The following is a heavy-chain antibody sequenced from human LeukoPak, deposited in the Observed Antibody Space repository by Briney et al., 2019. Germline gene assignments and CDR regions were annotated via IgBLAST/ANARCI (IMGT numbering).Heavy chain of an antibody. J-gene: IGHJ4*02. CDR3: ARDLHGSYYFFDY. CDR2: IIPIFGTA. Sequence: ASVKVSCKASGGTFISYAISWVRQAPGQGLEWMGGIIPIFGTANYAQKFQGRVTITADESTSTAYMELSSLRSEDTAVYYCARDLHGSYYFFDYWGQGTLVTVSS. CDR1: GGTFISYA. D-gene: IGHD1-26*01. V-gene: IGHV1-69*13.